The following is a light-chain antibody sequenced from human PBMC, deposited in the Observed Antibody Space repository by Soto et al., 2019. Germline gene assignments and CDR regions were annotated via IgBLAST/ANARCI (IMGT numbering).Light chain of an antibody. CDR2: DVT. CDR3: SSFTSSMTNV. V-gene: IGLV2-14*01. CDR1: SSDVGGYNS. J-gene: IGLJ1*01. Sequence: QSVLTRPASVSGSPGQSIPIFCTGTSSDVGGYNSVSWYQQHPGKAPKLILYDVTDRPSGVSYRFSGSKSGNTASLTISGLQAADEADYFCSSFTSSMTNVFGSGTKVTVL.